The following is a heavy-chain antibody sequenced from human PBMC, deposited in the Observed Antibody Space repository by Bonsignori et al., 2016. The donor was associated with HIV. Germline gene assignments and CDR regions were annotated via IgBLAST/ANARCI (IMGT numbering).Heavy chain of an antibody. V-gene: IGHV3-23*03. CDR1: GFTFSSYA. CDR2: IYSGGSST. Sequence: GESLKISCAASGFTFSSYAMSWVRQAPGKGLEWVSVIYSGGSSTYYADSVKGRFTISRDNSKNTLYLQMNSLRAEDTAVYYCAKGTSSGPYYYYYYMDVWGKGTTVTVSS. CDR3: AKGTSSGPYYYYYYMDV. J-gene: IGHJ6*03. D-gene: IGHD3-22*01.